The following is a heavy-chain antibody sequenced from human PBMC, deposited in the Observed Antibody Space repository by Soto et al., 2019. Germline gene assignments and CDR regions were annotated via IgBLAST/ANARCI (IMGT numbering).Heavy chain of an antibody. CDR2: ISGSGGRP. CDR3: AKDPVAARQEYFQH. Sequence: EVQLLESGGGLVQPGGSLRLSCAASGFTFSSYAMSWVRQAPGKGLEWVSAISGSGGRPYYADSVKGRFTISRDNSKNTLYLQMNSLRAEDTAVYYCAKDPVAARQEYFQHWGQGTLVTVSS. V-gene: IGHV3-23*01. CDR1: GFTFSSYA. D-gene: IGHD6-6*01. J-gene: IGHJ1*01.